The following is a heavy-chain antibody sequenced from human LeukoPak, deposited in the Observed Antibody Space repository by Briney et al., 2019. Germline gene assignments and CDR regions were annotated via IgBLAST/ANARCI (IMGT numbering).Heavy chain of an antibody. CDR2: MNPNSGNT. V-gene: IGHV1-8*02. CDR3: ARGYCSSTSCYAWFYYYYYMDV. CDR1: GYTFTSYY. Sequence: ASVKVSCKASGYTFTSYYMHWVRQATGQGLEWMGWMNPNSGNTGYAQKFQGRVTMTRNTSISTAYMELSSLRSEDTAVYYCARGYCSSTSCYAWFYYYYYMDVWGKGTTVTISS. J-gene: IGHJ6*03. D-gene: IGHD2-2*01.